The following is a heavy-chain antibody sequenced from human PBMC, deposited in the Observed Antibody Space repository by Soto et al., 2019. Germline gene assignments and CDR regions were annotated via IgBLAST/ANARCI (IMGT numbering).Heavy chain of an antibody. Sequence: QVQLVESGGGVVQPGRSLRLSCAASGFTFSSYGMHWVRQAPGKGLEWVAVIWYDGSNKYYADSVKGRFTISRDNSKNTLYLQMNSLRAEDTAVYYCARDRRIAATPYLDYWGQGTLVTVSS. CDR2: IWYDGSNK. V-gene: IGHV3-33*01. CDR3: ARDRRIAATPYLDY. D-gene: IGHD6-6*01. CDR1: GFTFSSYG. J-gene: IGHJ4*02.